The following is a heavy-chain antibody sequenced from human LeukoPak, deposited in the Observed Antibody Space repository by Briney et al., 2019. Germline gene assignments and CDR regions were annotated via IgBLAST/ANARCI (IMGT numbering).Heavy chain of an antibody. CDR3: AAYYDFWSGYYY. J-gene: IGHJ4*02. CDR1: GGSISSYY. V-gene: IGHV4-59*01. CDR2: IYYRGST. D-gene: IGHD3-3*01. Sequence: SETLSLTCTVSGGSISSYYWSWIRQPPGKGLEWIGYIYYRGSTNYNPSPKSRVTISVDTSKNQFSLKLGSVTAADTAVYYCAAYYDFWSGYYYWGQGTLVTVSS.